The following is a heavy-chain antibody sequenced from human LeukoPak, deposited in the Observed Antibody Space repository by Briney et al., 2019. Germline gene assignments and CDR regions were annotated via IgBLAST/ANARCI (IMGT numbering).Heavy chain of an antibody. Sequence: GESLKISCRGSGYSFTTYWIGWVRQMPGKGLGWMGIINPGDSDIRYSPSFQGQVTISADKSISTAYLQWSSLKASDTAIYYCARPYHSGSFRWVAFDIWGQGTMVTVSS. CDR1: GYSFTTYW. D-gene: IGHD1-26*01. V-gene: IGHV5-51*01. CDR2: INPGDSDI. CDR3: ARPYHSGSFRWVAFDI. J-gene: IGHJ3*02.